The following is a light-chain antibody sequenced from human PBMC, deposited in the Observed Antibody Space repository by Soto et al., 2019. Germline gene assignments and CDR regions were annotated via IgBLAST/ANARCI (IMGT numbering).Light chain of an antibody. J-gene: IGKJ4*01. CDR1: QTISSY. CDR3: QQSYSTPPT. V-gene: IGKV1-39*01. CDR2: AAS. Sequence: DGQMSQSPSSLSASVGDRVTITCRASQTISSYLNLYQQKPGKAPKLLIYAASSLQSGVPSRFSGSGSGTDFTLTISRLQPEDFATYYCQQSYSTPPTFGGGTKVDIK.